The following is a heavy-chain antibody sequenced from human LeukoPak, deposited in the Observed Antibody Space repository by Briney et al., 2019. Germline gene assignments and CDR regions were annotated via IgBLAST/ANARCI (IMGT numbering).Heavy chain of an antibody. Sequence: SVKVSCKASGGTFSSYAINWVRQAPGQGLEWMGGIIPIFGPANYAQKFQGRVTVTADESTSTAYMEPSSLRSEDTAVYYCARSRDDILTGYIYYYYMDVWGKGTTVTVSS. D-gene: IGHD3-9*01. J-gene: IGHJ6*03. CDR3: ARSRDDILTGYIYYYYMDV. CDR1: GGTFSSYA. CDR2: IIPIFGPA. V-gene: IGHV1-69*13.